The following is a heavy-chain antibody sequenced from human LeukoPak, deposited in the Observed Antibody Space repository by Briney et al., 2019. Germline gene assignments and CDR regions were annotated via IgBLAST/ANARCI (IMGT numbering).Heavy chain of an antibody. V-gene: IGHV3-48*02. D-gene: IGHD2-15*01. CDR2: IDSSSSSK. CDR1: GFTFNIYS. Sequence: PGGSLRLSCAASGFTFNIYSMNWVRQAPGKGLEWVSYIDSSSSSKYYADSVKGRFTISRDNAKNSVNLQMNSLRDEDTAVYYCARDTLYAFDIWGQGTMVTASS. J-gene: IGHJ3*02. CDR3: ARDTLYAFDI.